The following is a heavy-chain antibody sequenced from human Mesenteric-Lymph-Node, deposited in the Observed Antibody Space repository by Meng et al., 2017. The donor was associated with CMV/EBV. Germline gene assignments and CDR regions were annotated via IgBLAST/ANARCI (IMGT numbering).Heavy chain of an antibody. CDR1: GGSASSGSDY. CDR3: ARGLWFGEFEN. J-gene: IGHJ4*02. V-gene: IGHV4-61*01. D-gene: IGHD3-10*01. Sequence: AGSLRLSCTVSGGSASSGSDYCSWLRQPPGKGLEWIGYIYYSGSTNYNPTLRSRVTISVDTSKSQFCLKLSAVTAADTAVYYCARGLWFGEFENWGQGTLVTVSS. CDR2: IYYSGST.